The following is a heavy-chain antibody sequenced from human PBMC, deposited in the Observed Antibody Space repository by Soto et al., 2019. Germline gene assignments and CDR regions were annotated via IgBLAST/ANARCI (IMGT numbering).Heavy chain of an antibody. J-gene: IGHJ4*02. V-gene: IGHV4-4*02. Sequence: QVQLQESGPGLVQPSGTLSLTCAVSGDSISSSNWWSWVRQPPGKGLEWIGEIYQSGRTNYKPTLKSRIPIPLDKSQNQLSLTLTSVTAADTAVYYCARTPYFRSTFDYWCQGTLVTVSS. D-gene: IGHD3-9*01. CDR1: GDSISSSNW. CDR3: ARTPYFRSTFDY. CDR2: IYQSGRT.